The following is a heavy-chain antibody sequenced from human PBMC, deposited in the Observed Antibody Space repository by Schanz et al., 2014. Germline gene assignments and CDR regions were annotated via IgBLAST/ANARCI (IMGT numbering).Heavy chain of an antibody. CDR2: MSYDGSIK. D-gene: IGHD3-9*01. J-gene: IGHJ4*02. CDR3: ARDSRPNYDFLTAYYSIDY. Sequence: QVQLVESGGGVVQPGRSLRLSCAASGFTFSSYGMHWVRQAPGKGLEWVAAMSYDGSIKYYGDSVKGRFTISRDNSKNTLYLHMNTLRSEDTAVYYCARDSRPNYDFLTAYYSIDYWGQGTLGTVSS. CDR1: GFTFSSYG. V-gene: IGHV3-30*03.